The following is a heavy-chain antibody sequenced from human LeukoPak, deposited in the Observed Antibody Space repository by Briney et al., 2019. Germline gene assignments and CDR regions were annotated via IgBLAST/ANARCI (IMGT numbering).Heavy chain of an antibody. J-gene: IGHJ6*03. CDR1: GYSISSGYY. D-gene: IGHD2-2*01. CDR2: IYHSGST. CDR3: ARGYPVRYYYMDV. V-gene: IGHV4-38-2*02. Sequence: SETLSLTCTVSGYSISSGYYWGWIRQPPGKGLEWIGSIYHSGSTYYNPSLKSRVTISVDTSKNQFSLKLSSVTAADTAVYYCARGYPVRYYYMDVWGKGTTVTVSS.